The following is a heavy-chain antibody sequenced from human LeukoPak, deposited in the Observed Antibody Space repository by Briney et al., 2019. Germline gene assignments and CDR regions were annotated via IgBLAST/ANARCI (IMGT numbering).Heavy chain of an antibody. CDR3: ARDGRIAVAGTLDY. J-gene: IGHJ4*02. CDR2: IKQDGSEK. CDR1: GFTFSSYW. Sequence: PGGSLRLSCAASGFTFSSYWMSWVRQAPGKGLEWVANIKQDGSEKYYVDSVKGRFTISRDNAKNSLYLQMNSLRAEDTAVYYCARDGRIAVAGTLDYWGQGTLVTVSS. D-gene: IGHD6-19*01. V-gene: IGHV3-7*01.